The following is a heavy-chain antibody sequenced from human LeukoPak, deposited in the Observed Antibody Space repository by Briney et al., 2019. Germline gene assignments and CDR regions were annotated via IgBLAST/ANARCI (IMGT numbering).Heavy chain of an antibody. D-gene: IGHD3-10*01. V-gene: IGHV4-34*01. CDR1: GGSFSGYY. CDR2: INHSGST. J-gene: IGHJ5*02. CDR3: ARRRILPVRGVISWSDP. Sequence: PSETLSLTCAVYGGSFSGYYWSWIRQPPGKGLEWIGEINHSGSTNYNPSLKSRVTISVDTSKNQFSLKLSSVTAADTAVYYCARRRILPVRGVISWSDPWGQGTLVTVSS.